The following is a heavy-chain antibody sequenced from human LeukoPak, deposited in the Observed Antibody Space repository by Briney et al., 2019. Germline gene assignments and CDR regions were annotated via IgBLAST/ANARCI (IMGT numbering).Heavy chain of an antibody. J-gene: IGHJ5*02. CDR2: IYYSGST. CDR1: GGSISSGGYY. V-gene: IGHV4-31*03. D-gene: IGHD4-17*01. CDR3: ARDDDYGDYTGGFDP. Sequence: SQTLSLTCTVSGGSISSGGYYWSWIRQHPGKGLEWIGYIYYSGSTYYNPSLKSRVTISVDTSKNQFSLKLSSVTAADTAVYYCARDDDYGDYTGGFDPWGQGTLVTVSS.